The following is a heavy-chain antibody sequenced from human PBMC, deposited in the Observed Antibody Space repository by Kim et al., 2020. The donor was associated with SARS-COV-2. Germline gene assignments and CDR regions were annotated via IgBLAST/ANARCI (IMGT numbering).Heavy chain of an antibody. CDR2: INHSGST. V-gene: IGHV4-34*01. CDR1: GGSFSGYY. Sequence: SETLSLTCAVYGGSFSGYYWSWIRQPPGKGLEWIGEINHSGSTNYNPSLKSRVTISVDTSKNQFSLKLSSVTAADTAVYYCARGRPGWFDPWGQGTLGT. CDR3: ARGRPGWFDP. D-gene: IGHD3-10*01. J-gene: IGHJ5*02.